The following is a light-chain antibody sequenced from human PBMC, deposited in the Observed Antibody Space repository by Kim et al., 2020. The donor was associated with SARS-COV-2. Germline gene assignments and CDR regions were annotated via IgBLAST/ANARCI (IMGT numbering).Light chain of an antibody. CDR2: EKN. CDR1: SLRSYD. Sequence: VAVRQTVRITCQGDSLRSYDATWDQKKARQAPILVIYEKNNRPEGSPDRFSGSSAGNTASLTISGTQEGEEAYYYCNSRDINDNGVCGGGTQLTVL. V-gene: IGLV3-19*01. CDR3: NSRDINDNGV. J-gene: IGLJ2*01.